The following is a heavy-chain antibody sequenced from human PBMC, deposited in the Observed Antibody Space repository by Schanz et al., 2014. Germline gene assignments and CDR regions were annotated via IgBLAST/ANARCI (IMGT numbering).Heavy chain of an antibody. V-gene: IGHV1-46*01. J-gene: IGHJ4*02. CDR3: ARGSLAGYVTLLMAANDY. Sequence: QVQLVQSGSEVKKPGDSVKVSCETSGYSFTKYGINWVRQAPGQGLEWMGIINPSGGSTSYAQKFQGRVTLTRDTTTGTAYLGLTRLRFEDTAVYYCARGSLAGYVTLLMAANDYWGQGTLLTVSS. CDR1: GYSFTKYG. D-gene: IGHD2-15*01. CDR2: INPSGGST.